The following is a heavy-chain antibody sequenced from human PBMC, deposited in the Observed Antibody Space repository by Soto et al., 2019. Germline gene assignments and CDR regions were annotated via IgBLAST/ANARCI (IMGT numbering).Heavy chain of an antibody. D-gene: IGHD3-22*01. J-gene: IGHJ4*02. CDR1: GGTFSSYA. CDR3: ARAGGYDSSGYLKTPLGY. Sequence: QVQLVQSGAEVKKPGSSVKVSCKASGGTFSSYAISWVRQAPGQGLEWMGGIIPIFGTANYAQKFQGRVTITADKSASTAYMELSSLRSEDTAVYYCARAGGYDSSGYLKTPLGYWGQGTLVTVSS. V-gene: IGHV1-69*06. CDR2: IIPIFGTA.